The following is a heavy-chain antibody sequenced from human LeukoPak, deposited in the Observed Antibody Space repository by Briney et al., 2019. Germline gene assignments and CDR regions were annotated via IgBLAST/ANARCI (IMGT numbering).Heavy chain of an antibody. V-gene: IGHV3-74*01. D-gene: IGHD6-13*01. CDR2: MNTDGSDR. Sequence: PGGSLRLSCAASGFSFNTYWMHWVRQVPGKGLGWVSGMNTDGSDRSYADSVKGRFTISRDNAKNTLYLQMNRLRAEDTAVYYCARDHSSWEVPSDYWGQGTLVTVSS. CDR3: ARDHSSWEVPSDY. CDR1: GFSFNTYW. J-gene: IGHJ4*02.